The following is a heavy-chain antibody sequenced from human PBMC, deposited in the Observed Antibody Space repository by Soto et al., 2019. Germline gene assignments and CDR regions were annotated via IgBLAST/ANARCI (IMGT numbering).Heavy chain of an antibody. CDR1: AGTFSSYA. V-gene: IGHV1-69*13. CDR3: ARGRTAAAADCDYYYGMDV. CDR2: IIPIFGTA. D-gene: IGHD6-13*01. J-gene: IGHJ6*02. Sequence: SVKVSCEACAGTFSSYAISWVRQATGQGLEWMGGIIPIFGTANYAQKFQGRVTITADESTSTAYMELSSLRSEDTAVYYCARGRTAAAADCDYYYGMDVWGQGTTVTVSS.